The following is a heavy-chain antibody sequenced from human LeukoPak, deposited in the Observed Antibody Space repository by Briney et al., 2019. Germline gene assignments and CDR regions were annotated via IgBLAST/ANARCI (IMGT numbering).Heavy chain of an antibody. J-gene: IGHJ4*02. CDR2: ISYDGSNK. D-gene: IGHD6-13*01. Sequence: PGRSLRLSCAASGFTFSSYGMHWVRQAPGKGLEWVAVISYDGSNKYYADSVKGRFTISRDNSKNTLYLQMNSLRAEDTAVYYCAKSVAAAGPPFDYWGQGTLVTVPS. CDR1: GFTFSSYG. CDR3: AKSVAAAGPPFDY. V-gene: IGHV3-30*18.